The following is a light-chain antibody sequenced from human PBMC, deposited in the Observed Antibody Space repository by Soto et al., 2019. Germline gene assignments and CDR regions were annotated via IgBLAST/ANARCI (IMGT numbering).Light chain of an antibody. CDR3: QQSYNFPLG. CDR2: AAS. J-gene: IGKJ5*01. Sequence: DIQMTQFPSSLSASVGDTIIITCRTSQSVSTYLNWYQQEPGKAPKLLISAASRLQSGVPSRFSGSGSGTDFTLTISSLQLEDFAPYYCQQSYNFPLGFGQGTRLEIK. V-gene: IGKV1-39*01. CDR1: QSVSTY.